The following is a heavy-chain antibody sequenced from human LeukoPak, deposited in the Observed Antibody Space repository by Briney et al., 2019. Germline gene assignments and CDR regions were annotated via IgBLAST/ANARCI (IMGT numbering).Heavy chain of an antibody. CDR2: IYDSGNT. V-gene: IGHV4-59*01. CDR3: ARLRSGYDAFDY. D-gene: IGHD5-12*01. CDR1: GGSISSYY. J-gene: IGHJ4*02. Sequence: SSETLSLTCTVSGGSISSYYWSWIRQPPGKGLELIGYIYDSGNTNYNPSVRSRVTISGDTSKSQFSLKLSSVTAADTAVYYCARLRSGYDAFDYWGQGTLVTVSS.